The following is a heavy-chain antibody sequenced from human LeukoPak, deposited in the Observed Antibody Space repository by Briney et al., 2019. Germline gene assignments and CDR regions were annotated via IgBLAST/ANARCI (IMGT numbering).Heavy chain of an antibody. J-gene: IGHJ4*02. CDR1: GFTFSSYW. CDR3: ARAGSFSSSYGISWDY. D-gene: IGHD2-15*01. V-gene: IGHV3-7*01. CDR2: IKQDESEK. Sequence: AGGSLRLSCAASGFTFSSYWMSWVRQAPGKGLEWVANIKQDESEKYYVDSVKGRFTISRDNAKNSLFLQMNSLRAEDTAVYCCARAGSFSSSYGISWDYWGQGALVAVSS.